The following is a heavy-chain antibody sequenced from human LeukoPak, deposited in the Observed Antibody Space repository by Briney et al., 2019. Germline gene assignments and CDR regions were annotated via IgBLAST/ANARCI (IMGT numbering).Heavy chain of an antibody. CDR3: AREEASVGDY. V-gene: IGHV4-39*01. D-gene: IGHD2-21*01. J-gene: IGHJ4*02. Sequence: PSETLSLTCTVSGGSISSNSHYWAWIRQPPGKGLEWIGSIHYSGSTFYGPSLKSRVTISVDTSKNQFSLILTSVTASDTAVYYCAREEASVGDYWGQGILVTVSP. CDR1: GGSISSNSHY. CDR2: IHYSGST.